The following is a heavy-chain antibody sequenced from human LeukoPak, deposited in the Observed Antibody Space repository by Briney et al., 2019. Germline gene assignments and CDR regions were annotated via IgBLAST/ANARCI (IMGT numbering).Heavy chain of an antibody. CDR1: GFTFISYA. V-gene: IGHV3-23*01. CDR2: SSGSGGST. J-gene: IGHJ4*02. D-gene: IGHD3-3*01. Sequence: GGSLRLSCAATGFTFISYAMRWVRQAPGRGLDWVSSSSGSGGSTYYADSVKGRFTISRDNSKDTLYLQMHSLRGEDKDVYFCAKDRDYDFWSGYYWDNWGQGTLVSVSS. CDR3: AKDRDYDFWSGYYWDN.